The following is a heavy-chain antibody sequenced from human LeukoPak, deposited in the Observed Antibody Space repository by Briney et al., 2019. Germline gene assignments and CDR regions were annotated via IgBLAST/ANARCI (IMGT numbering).Heavy chain of an antibody. CDR3: ARDRPPYGSGSYQPRANWFDP. V-gene: IGHV1-18*01. CDR2: ISAYNGNT. J-gene: IGHJ5*02. D-gene: IGHD3-10*01. Sequence: ASVKVSCKASGYTFTSYGISWVRQAPGQGLEWMGWISAYNGNTNYAQKPQGRVTMTTDTSTSTAYMELRSLRSDDTAVYYCARDRPPYGSGSYQPRANWFDPWGQGTLVTVSS. CDR1: GYTFTSYG.